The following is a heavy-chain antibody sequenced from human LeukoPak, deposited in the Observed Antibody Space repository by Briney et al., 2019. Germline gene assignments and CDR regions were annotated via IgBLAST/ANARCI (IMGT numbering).Heavy chain of an antibody. CDR1: GGTFSSYA. V-gene: IGHV1-69*13. Sequence: GASVKVSCKASGGTFSSYAISWVRQAPGQGLEWMGGIIPIFGTANYAQKFQGRVTITADESTSTAYMELSSLRSEDTAVYYCARGGESGYDEDPTSHYDLSWFDPWGQGTLVTVSS. CDR2: IIPIFGTA. CDR3: ARGGESGYDEDPTSHYDLSWFDP. J-gene: IGHJ5*02. D-gene: IGHD5-12*01.